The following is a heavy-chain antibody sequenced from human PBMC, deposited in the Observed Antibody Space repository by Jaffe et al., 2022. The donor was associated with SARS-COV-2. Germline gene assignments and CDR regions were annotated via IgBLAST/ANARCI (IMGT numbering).Heavy chain of an antibody. D-gene: IGHD5-18*01. CDR1: GFTFGDYA. V-gene: IGHV3-49*04. CDR3: TSRDTAMAPHYYYYYGMDV. CDR2: IRSKAYGGTT. J-gene: IGHJ6*02. Sequence: EVQLVESGGGLVQPGRSLRLSCTASGFTFGDYAMSWVRQAPGKGLEWVGFIRSKAYGGTTEYAASVKGRFTISRDDSKSIAYLQMNSLKTEDTAVYYCTSRDTAMAPHYYYYYGMDVWGQGTTVTVSS.